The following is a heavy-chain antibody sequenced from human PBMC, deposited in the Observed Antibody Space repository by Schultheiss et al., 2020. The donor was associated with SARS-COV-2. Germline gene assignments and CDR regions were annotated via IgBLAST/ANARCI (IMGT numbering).Heavy chain of an antibody. Sequence: GESLKISCAASGFTFSSYGMHWVRQAPGKGLEWVAVISYDGSNRYYADSVKGRFTISRDNSKNTLYLQMNSLRAEDTAVYYCARGPAYCSGGSCYGPGDYYYGLDVWGQGTTVTVSS. CDR3: ARGPAYCSGGSCYGPGDYYYGLDV. J-gene: IGHJ6*02. D-gene: IGHD2-15*01. CDR1: GFTFSSYG. V-gene: IGHV3-30*19. CDR2: ISYDGSNR.